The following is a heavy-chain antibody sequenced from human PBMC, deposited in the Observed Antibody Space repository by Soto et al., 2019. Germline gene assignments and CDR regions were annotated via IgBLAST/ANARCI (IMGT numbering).Heavy chain of an antibody. CDR2: INPNSGGT. J-gene: IGHJ4*02. CDR1: GYTFTGYY. CDR3: ARVLRFLEWLPAGY. D-gene: IGHD3-3*01. V-gene: IGHV1-2*02. Sequence: ASLKVSCKASGYTFTGYYMHWVRQAPGQGLEWMGWINPNSGGTNYAQKFQGRVTMTRDTSISTAYMELSRLRSDDTAVYYCARVLRFLEWLPAGYWGQGTLVTVSS.